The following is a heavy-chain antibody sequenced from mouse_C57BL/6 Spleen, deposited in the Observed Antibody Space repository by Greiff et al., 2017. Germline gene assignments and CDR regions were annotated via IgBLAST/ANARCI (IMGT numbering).Heavy chain of an antibody. CDR2: INPNNGGT. J-gene: IGHJ3*01. V-gene: IGHV1-18*01. CDR1: GYTFTDYN. D-gene: IGHD1-1*01. Sequence: EVKLQESGPELVKPGASVKIPCKASGYTFTDYNMDWVKQSHGKSLEWIGDINPNNGGTIYNQKFKGKATLTVDTSSSPAYMELRSLTSEDTAVYYCARPYYGSSSWFAYWGQGTLVNVSA. CDR3: ARPYYGSSSWFAY.